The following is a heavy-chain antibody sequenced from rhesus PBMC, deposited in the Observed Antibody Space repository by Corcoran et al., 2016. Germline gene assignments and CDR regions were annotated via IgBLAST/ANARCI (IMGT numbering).Heavy chain of an antibody. CDR3: AKEGAAGYFDS. CDR2: LSSGGTI. J-gene: IGHJ4*01. CDR1: GFTFSSYS. D-gene: IGHD6-13*01. Sequence: EVQLVESGGGLAKPGGSLRLSCTAYGFTFSSYSMHWVRQAPGNGPAWVSALSSGGTIYFSDSLKGPFTISRDNSRNTLSLQMNSLRADDTAVYFCAKEGAAGYFDSWGQGVLVTVSS. V-gene: IGHV3-103*01.